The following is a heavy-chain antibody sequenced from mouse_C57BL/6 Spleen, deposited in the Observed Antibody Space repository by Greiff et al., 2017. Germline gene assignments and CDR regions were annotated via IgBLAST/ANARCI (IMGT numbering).Heavy chain of an antibody. V-gene: IGHV5-6*01. D-gene: IGHD1-2*01. CDR3: ARHGYDY. Sequence: VQLKESGGDLVKPGGSLKLSCAASGFTFSSYGMSWVRQTPDKRLEWVATISSGGSYTYYPDSVKGRFTISRDNAKNTLYLQMSSLKSEDTAMYYCARHGYDYWGQGTTRTVSS. J-gene: IGHJ2*01. CDR1: GFTFSSYG. CDR2: ISSGGSYT.